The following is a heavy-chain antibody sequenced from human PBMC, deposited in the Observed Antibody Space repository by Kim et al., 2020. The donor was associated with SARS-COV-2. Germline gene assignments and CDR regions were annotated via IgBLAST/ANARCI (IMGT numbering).Heavy chain of an antibody. CDR2: IGTSGDT. CDR1: GFTFSSYD. Sequence: GGSLRLSCAASGFTFSSYDMHWVRQATGKGLEWVSAIGTSGDTYYPASVKGRFTISRENAKNSLYLQMNSLRAGDTAVYYCAREDYDSDAFEIWGPGTMVTVSS. V-gene: IGHV3-13*01. J-gene: IGHJ3*02. D-gene: IGHD3-22*01. CDR3: AREDYDSDAFEI.